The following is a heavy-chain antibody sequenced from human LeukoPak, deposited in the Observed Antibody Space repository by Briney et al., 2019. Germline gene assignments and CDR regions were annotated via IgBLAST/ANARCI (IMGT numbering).Heavy chain of an antibody. J-gene: IGHJ4*02. D-gene: IGHD6-13*01. CDR3: ARDRASYSSSWYVGFGY. V-gene: IGHV1-69*06. CDR1: GGTFSSYA. CDR2: IIPIFGTA. Sequence: GASVNVSCKASGGTFSSYAISWVRQAPGQGLEWMGGIIPIFGTANYAQKFQGRVTITADKSTSTAYMELSSLRSEDTAVYYCARDRASYSSSWYVGFGYWGQGTLVTVSS.